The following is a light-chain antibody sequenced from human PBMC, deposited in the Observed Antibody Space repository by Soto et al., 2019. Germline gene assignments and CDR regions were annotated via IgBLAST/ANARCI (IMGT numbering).Light chain of an antibody. CDR3: SSYAGSSTSL. V-gene: IGLV2-14*01. CDR1: SSDVGSYNF. Sequence: QSVLTQPASVSGSPGQSITISCTGTSSDVGSYNFVSWYQHHPGKAPKLIIYEVSNRPSGVSNRFSGSKSGNTASLTISGLQADDEADYYCSSYAGSSTSLFGSATEVTVL. CDR2: EVS. J-gene: IGLJ1*01.